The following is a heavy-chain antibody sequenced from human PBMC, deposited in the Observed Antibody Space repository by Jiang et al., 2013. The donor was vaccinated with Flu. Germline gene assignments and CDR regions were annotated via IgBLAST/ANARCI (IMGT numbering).Heavy chain of an antibody. CDR2: IYYSGST. D-gene: IGHD7-27*01. V-gene: IGHV4-30-4*01. Sequence: GPGLVKPSQTLSLTCTVSGGSINSGDYYWSWIRQPPGKGLEWIGYIYYSGSTYYNPSLKSRVTISVDTSKNQFSLKLSSVTAADTAVYYCAREKLTGDLDAFDIWGQGTMVTVSS. J-gene: IGHJ3*02. CDR3: AREKLTGDLDAFDI. CDR1: GGSINSGDYY.